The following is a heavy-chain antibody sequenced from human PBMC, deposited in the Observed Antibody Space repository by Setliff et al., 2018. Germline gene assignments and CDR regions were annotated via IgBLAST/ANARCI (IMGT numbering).Heavy chain of an antibody. J-gene: IGHJ6*03. Sequence: GESLTISCQGSGYSFSTYWIAWVRQMPGKGLEWMGIIFPGDSVTRYSPPVQGQVTLSADKSINTAYLQWNSLKASDTAVYFCARVGDYMGYYYNYYMDVWANGTTVTVS. CDR1: GYSFSTYW. V-gene: IGHV5-51*01. CDR3: ARVGDYMGYYYNYYMDV. D-gene: IGHD3-10*01. CDR2: IFPGDSVT.